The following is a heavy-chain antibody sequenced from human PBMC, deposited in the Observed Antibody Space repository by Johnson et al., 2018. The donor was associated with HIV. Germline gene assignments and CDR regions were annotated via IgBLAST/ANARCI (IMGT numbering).Heavy chain of an antibody. CDR1: GFTFSDYY. D-gene: IGHD5-12*01. CDR2: ISSSGNTI. CDR3: ARDESGYDEGFDAFDI. V-gene: IGHV3-11*04. J-gene: IGHJ3*02. Sequence: QVQLVESGGGLVKPGGSLRLSCAASGFTFSDYYMSWIRQAPGKGLEWVSYISSSGNTIYYADSVMGRFTISRDNAKNSLYLQMNSLRVEDTAVYYCARDESGYDEGFDAFDIWGQGTMVTVSS.